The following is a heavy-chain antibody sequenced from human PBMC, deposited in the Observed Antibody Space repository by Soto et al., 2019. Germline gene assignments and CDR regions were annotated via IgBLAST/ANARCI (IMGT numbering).Heavy chain of an antibody. V-gene: IGHV1-8*01. CDR2: MNPNSGNT. Sequence: ASVKVSCKASGYTFTSYDINWVRQATGQGLEWMGWMNPNSGNTGYAQKFQGRVTMTRNTSISTAYMELSSLRSEDTAVYYCARGGLYDYIWGSYRYFRGSAFDIWGQGTMVPVSS. D-gene: IGHD3-16*02. CDR1: GYTFTSYD. J-gene: IGHJ3*02. CDR3: ARGGLYDYIWGSYRYFRGSAFDI.